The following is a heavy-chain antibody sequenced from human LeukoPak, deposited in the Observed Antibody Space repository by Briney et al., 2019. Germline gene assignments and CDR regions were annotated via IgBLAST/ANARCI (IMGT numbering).Heavy chain of an antibody. Sequence: PGRSLRLSCAASGFTFSSYGMHWVRQAPAKGLEWVAVISYDGSNKYYADSVKGRFTISRDNSKNTLYLQMNSLRAEDTAVYYCAKGGDSSGYYLDYWGQGTLVTVSS. V-gene: IGHV3-30*18. CDR3: AKGGDSSGYYLDY. CDR2: ISYDGSNK. J-gene: IGHJ4*02. CDR1: GFTFSSYG. D-gene: IGHD3-22*01.